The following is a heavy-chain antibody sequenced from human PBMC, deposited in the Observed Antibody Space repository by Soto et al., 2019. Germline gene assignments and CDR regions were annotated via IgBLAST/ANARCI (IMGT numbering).Heavy chain of an antibody. Sequence: PGGSLRLSCAASGFTFTNYGMHWVLQAPGKGLEWVAVIWYDGSNRFYADSVKGRFTISKDNSQNMLYLQMPSLRPEDTAVYYCTRDPYGGSRYYFDSSGQGTLVTVSS. D-gene: IGHD1-26*01. CDR2: IWYDGSNR. V-gene: IGHV3-33*01. J-gene: IGHJ4*02. CDR3: TRDPYGGSRYYFDS. CDR1: GFTFTNYG.